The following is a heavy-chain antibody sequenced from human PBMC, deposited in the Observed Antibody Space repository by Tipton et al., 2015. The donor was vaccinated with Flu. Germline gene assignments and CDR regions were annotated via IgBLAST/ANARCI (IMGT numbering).Heavy chain of an antibody. CDR3: ARYMGYYDYWSGFYAYFDY. CDR1: GGSFSGYY. Sequence: GLVKPSETLSLTCAVYGGSFSGYYWSWIRQTPGKGLEWIGDINHSGTTNNNPSLRSRVTISVATSKNQFSLKLNSVTAADTAVYYCARYMGYYDYWSGFYAYFDYWGQGNLVTVSS. V-gene: IGHV4-34*01. J-gene: IGHJ4*02. D-gene: IGHD3-3*01. CDR2: INHSGTT.